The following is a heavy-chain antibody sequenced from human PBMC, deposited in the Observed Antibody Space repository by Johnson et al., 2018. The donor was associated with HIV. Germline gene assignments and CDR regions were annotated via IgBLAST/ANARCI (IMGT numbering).Heavy chain of an antibody. CDR1: GFTVSSNY. D-gene: IGHD2-2*01. J-gene: IGHJ3*02. Sequence: VQLVESGGGLVQPGGSLRLSCAAFGFTVSSNYMSWVRQAPGKGLEWVSVIYSGCSTYYADSVKGRFTISRDNAKKSLYVQMNSLRAEDTALYYCARERRSTNTWYVRDAFDIWGQGTMVTVSS. V-gene: IGHV3-66*01. CDR2: IYSGCST. CDR3: ARERRSTNTWYVRDAFDI.